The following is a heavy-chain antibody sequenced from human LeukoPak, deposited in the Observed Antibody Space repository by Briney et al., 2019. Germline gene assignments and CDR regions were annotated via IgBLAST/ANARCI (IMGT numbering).Heavy chain of an antibody. CDR1: GLTFSDYA. J-gene: IGHJ4*02. Sequence: QTGGSLRLSCVASGLTFSDYAMNWVRQAPGKGLEWVSTFKTNSGQVYRAESVRGRFTISRDNSKNTVYLQMSSLRAEDTALYYCARSVPDYTRFDYWGQGALVTVSP. D-gene: IGHD4-11*01. V-gene: IGHV3-23*01. CDR3: ARSVPDYTRFDY. CDR2: FKTNSGQV.